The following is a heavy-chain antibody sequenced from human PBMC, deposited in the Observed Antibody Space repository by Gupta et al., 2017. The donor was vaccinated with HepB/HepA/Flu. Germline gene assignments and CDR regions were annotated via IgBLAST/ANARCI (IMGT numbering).Heavy chain of an antibody. V-gene: IGHV2-70*04. CDR3: ARMEREGLSMDV. CDR2: IDWNDDK. Sequence: QVTLKESGPALVRPTQTLTLTCTFSEFSLTTSGMRVTWIRQPPGKALEWLARIDWNDDKFYSTSLKTRLTISKDTSKNQVVLTMTNMDAVDTATYYCARMEREGLSMDVWGKGTTVTVSS. CDR1: EFSLTTSGMR. J-gene: IGHJ6*03.